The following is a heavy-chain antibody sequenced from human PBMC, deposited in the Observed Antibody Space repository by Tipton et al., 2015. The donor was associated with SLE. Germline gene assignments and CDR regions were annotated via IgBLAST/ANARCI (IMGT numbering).Heavy chain of an antibody. J-gene: IGHJ4*02. CDR2: IYISGST. CDR1: GGSISSGNYF. Sequence: TLSLTCTVSGGSISSGNYFWTWIRQPAGKRLEWIGRIYISGSTNYNPSLKSRITISEDTSKNQFSLKLNSVTAADTAVYHCARGPHRDGFNNWGQGTLVSVSS. CDR3: ARGPHRDGFNN. V-gene: IGHV4-61*02. D-gene: IGHD5-24*01.